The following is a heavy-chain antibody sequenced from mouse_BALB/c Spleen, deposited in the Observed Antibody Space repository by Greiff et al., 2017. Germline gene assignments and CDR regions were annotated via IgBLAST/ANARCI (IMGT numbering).Heavy chain of an antibody. CDR3: AGLNWYFDV. V-gene: IGHV5-17*02. J-gene: IGHJ1*01. Sequence: DVMLVESGGGLVQPGGSRKLSCAASGFTFSSFGMHWVRQAPEKGLEWVAYISSGSSTIYYADTVKGRFTISRDNPKNTLFLQMTSLRSEDTAMYYCAGLNWYFDVWGAGTTVTVSS. CDR1: GFTFSSFG. CDR2: ISSGSSTI.